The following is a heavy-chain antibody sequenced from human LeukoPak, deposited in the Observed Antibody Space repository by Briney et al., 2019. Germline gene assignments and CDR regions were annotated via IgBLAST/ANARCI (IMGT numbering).Heavy chain of an antibody. CDR1: GGTFSSYA. V-gene: IGHV1-69*04. CDR3: ARDSYGDYVGPDSSPHNLNYYYYYGMDV. Sequence: SVKVSCKASGGTFSSYAISWVRQAPGQGFEWMGRIIPILGIANYAQKFQGRVTITAAKSTSTAYMELRSLRSEDTAVYYCARDSYGDYVGPDSSPHNLNYYYYYGMDVWGQGTTVTVSS. CDR2: IIPILGIA. J-gene: IGHJ6*02. D-gene: IGHD4-17*01.